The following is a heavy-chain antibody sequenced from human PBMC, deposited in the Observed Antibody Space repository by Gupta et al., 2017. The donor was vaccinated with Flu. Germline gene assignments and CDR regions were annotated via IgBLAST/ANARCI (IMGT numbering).Heavy chain of an antibody. CDR2: IRDRGNGFTT. CDR3: ARTVRFSDMNV. V-gene: IGHV3-72*01. Sequence: EVHLVESGGGLVQPGGSLRLSCTGSGFSFSGYYIDWVRQAPGKGLEWVARIRDRGNGFTTSYAASVDGRFTVSRDESTNSGYLLMNSLKTEDTAIYDCARTVRFSDMNVWGQGTTVTVSS. J-gene: IGHJ6*02. CDR1: GFSFSGYY.